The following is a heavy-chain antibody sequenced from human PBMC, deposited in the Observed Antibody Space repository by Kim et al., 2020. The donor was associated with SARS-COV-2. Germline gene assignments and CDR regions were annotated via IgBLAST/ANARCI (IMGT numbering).Heavy chain of an antibody. CDR3: ARVGHSSSWRFNWFDP. Sequence: SETLSLTCTVSGYSISSGYYWGWIRQPPGKGLEWIGSIYHSGSTYYNPSLKSRVTISVDTSKNQFSLKLSSVTAADTAVYYCARVGHSSSWRFNWFDPWG. J-gene: IGHJ5*02. CDR1: GYSISSGYY. CDR2: IYHSGST. V-gene: IGHV4-38-2*02. D-gene: IGHD6-13*01.